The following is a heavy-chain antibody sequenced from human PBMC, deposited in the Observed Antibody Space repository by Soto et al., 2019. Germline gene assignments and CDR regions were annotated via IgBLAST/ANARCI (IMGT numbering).Heavy chain of an antibody. J-gene: IGHJ4*02. CDR3: ARLGSSGWYQGSSFDY. CDR1: GGSITRNNHY. V-gene: IGHV4-39*01. D-gene: IGHD6-19*01. Sequence: QLQLQESGPGLVKPSETLSLTCIVSGGSITRNNHYWGWIRQSPGKGLEWIGSILYSGSTNYNPCLMSRVTVSVETSNNQFALKMGSLPAADSARYCCARLGSSGWYQGSSFDYWGQATLVTVSS. CDR2: ILYSGST.